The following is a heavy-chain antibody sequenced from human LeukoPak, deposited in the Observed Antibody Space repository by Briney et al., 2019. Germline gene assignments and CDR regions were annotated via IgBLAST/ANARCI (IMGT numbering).Heavy chain of an antibody. Sequence: SQTLSLTCTVSGGSISSGDYYWSWIRQPPGKGLEWIGYIYYSGSTNYNPSLKSRVTISVDTSKNQFSLKLSSVTAADTAVYYCARGPHRGWLQPPNYYYYYGMDVWGQGTTVTVSS. CDR3: ARGPHRGWLQPPNYYYYYGMDV. CDR2: IYYSGST. J-gene: IGHJ6*02. CDR1: GGSISSGDYY. D-gene: IGHD5-24*01. V-gene: IGHV4-61*08.